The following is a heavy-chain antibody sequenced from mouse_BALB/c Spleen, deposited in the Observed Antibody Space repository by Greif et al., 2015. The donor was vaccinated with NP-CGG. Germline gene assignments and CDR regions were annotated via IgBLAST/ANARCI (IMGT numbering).Heavy chain of an antibody. CDR3: ARYYYAMDY. J-gene: IGHJ4*01. CDR1: GYTITSYW. CDR2: INPSTGYT. Sequence: VQLQQSGAELAKPGASVKMSCKASGYTITSYWMHWVKQRPGQGLEWIGYINPSTGYTEYNQKFKDKATLTADKSSSTAYMQLSSLTSEDSAVYYCARYYYAMDYWGQGTSVTVSS. V-gene: IGHV1-7*01.